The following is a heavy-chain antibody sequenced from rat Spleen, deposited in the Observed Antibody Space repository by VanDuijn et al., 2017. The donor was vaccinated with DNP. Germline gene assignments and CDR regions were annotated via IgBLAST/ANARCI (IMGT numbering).Heavy chain of an antibody. CDR3: AKHDGTEGIDFDY. CDR1: GFNFNDYW. D-gene: IGHD1-11*01. CDR2: ITNTGDST. Sequence: EVKLVESGGGLVQPGSSLKLSCAASGFNFNDYWMTWIRQAPGKGLEWVASITNTGDSTYYSDSVKGRFTISRDNAKGILYLQMDSLRSEDTATYYCAKHDGTEGIDFDYWGQGVMVTVSS. J-gene: IGHJ2*01. V-gene: IGHV5-31*01.